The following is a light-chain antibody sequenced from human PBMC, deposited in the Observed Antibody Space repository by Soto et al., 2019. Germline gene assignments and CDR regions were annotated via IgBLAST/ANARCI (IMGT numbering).Light chain of an antibody. CDR1: QSVTTN. J-gene: IGKJ1*01. Sequence: EVVMTQSPATLSVSPGERATLSCRASQSVTTNMAWYQQKPGQAPRLLIYGASTRATGIPARFSGSGSGTDFTLTISSLQSEDFAVYYCQQYNNWPPWTFGQGT. CDR2: GAS. V-gene: IGKV3-15*01. CDR3: QQYNNWPPWT.